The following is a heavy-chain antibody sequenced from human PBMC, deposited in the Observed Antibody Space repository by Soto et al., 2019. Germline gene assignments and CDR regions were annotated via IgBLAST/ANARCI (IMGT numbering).Heavy chain of an antibody. D-gene: IGHD3-22*01. CDR1: GYTFTSYG. J-gene: IGHJ4*02. V-gene: IGHV1-18*01. CDR2: ISAYNGNT. Sequence: QVQLVQSGAEVKKPGASVKVSCKASGYTFTSYGISWVRQAPGQGLEWMGWISAYNGNTNYAQKLQGRVTMTTDTSTSTAYMELRSLRSDDTAVSYCASGELYYYDSSGYGCQYTGTFDYWGQGTLVTVSS. CDR3: ASGELYYYDSSGYGCQYTGTFDY.